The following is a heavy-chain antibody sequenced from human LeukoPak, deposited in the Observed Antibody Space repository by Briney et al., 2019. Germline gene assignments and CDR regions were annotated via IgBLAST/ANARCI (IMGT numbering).Heavy chain of an antibody. D-gene: IGHD3-16*01. V-gene: IGHV3-21*01. Sequence: PGGSLRLSCAASGFTFSSYSMNWVRQAPGKGLEWVSSISSSSSYIYCADSVKGRFTISRDNAKNSLYLQMNSLRAEDTAVYYCARLPSLGGYFDYWGQGTLVTVSS. CDR3: ARLPSLGGYFDY. CDR2: ISSSSSYI. J-gene: IGHJ4*02. CDR1: GFTFSSYS.